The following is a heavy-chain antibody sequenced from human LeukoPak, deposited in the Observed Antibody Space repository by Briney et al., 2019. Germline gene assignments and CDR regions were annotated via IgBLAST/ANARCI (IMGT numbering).Heavy chain of an antibody. Sequence: SETLSLTCTVSGGSISSSSYYWGWIRQPPGKGLEWIGSIYYSGSTYYNPSLKSRVTISVDTSKNQFSLKLSSVTAADTAVYYCAKNNCSSTSWYGPQKKRVGPWGQGTLVTVSS. CDR3: AKNNCSSTSWYGPQKKRVGP. CDR2: IYYSGST. D-gene: IGHD2-2*01. J-gene: IGHJ5*02. V-gene: IGHV4-39*01. CDR1: GGSISSSSYY.